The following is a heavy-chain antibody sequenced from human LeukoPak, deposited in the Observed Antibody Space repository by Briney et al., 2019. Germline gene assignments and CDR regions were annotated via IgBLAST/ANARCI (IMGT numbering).Heavy chain of an antibody. CDR1: GLTFSNAW. CDR2: IKSKTDGGTA. D-gene: IGHD6-19*01. J-gene: IGHJ5*02. CDR3: TRRSSGWYWFDP. V-gene: IGHV3-15*01. Sequence: PGGSLRLSCAASGLTFSNAWMSWVRQAPGKGLEWVGRIKSKTDGGTADYAAPVKGRFTISRDDSKNTLYLQMNSLKTEDTAVYYCTRRSSGWYWFDPWGQGTLVTVSS.